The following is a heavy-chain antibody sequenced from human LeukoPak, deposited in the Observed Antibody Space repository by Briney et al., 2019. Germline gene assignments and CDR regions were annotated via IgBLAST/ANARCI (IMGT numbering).Heavy chain of an antibody. Sequence: SVKVSCKASGGTFSGYAISWVRQAPGQGLEWMGGIIPIFGTANYAQKFQGRVTMTRNTSISIAYMELSSLRSDDTAVYYCARATGKDILTGRKLDNWGQGTLVTVSS. D-gene: IGHD3-9*01. CDR2: IIPIFGTA. CDR3: ARATGKDILTGRKLDN. V-gene: IGHV1-69*05. J-gene: IGHJ4*02. CDR1: GGTFSGYA.